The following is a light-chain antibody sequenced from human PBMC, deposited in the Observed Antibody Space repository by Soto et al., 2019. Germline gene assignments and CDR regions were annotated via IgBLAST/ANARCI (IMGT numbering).Light chain of an antibody. V-gene: IGLV1-40*01. CDR2: GNS. CDR3: QSYDSSLTPYV. Sequence: QTVVTQPPSVSGAPGQRVTISCTGSSSNIGAGYDVHWYQQLPGTAPKLLIYGNSNRPSGVPDRFSGSKSGTSASLAITGLQAEDEADYYCQSYDSSLTPYVFGTGTQLTVL. J-gene: IGLJ1*01. CDR1: SSNIGAGYD.